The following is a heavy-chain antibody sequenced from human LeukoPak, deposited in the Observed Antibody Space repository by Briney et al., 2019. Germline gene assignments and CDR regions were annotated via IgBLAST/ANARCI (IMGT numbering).Heavy chain of an antibody. CDR3: ARVYGSGSYYYHYAMDV. CDR1: GFTFSSFG. Sequence: PGGSLRLSCAASGFTFSSFGMHWVRQAPGKGLEWVAVIWYDGNRKYYEDSVKGRFTISRDNSKNTLYLQMNSLRAEDTAVYYCARVYGSGSYYYHYAMDVWGQRTTVTVSS. V-gene: IGHV3-33*01. J-gene: IGHJ6*02. D-gene: IGHD3-10*01. CDR2: IWYDGNRK.